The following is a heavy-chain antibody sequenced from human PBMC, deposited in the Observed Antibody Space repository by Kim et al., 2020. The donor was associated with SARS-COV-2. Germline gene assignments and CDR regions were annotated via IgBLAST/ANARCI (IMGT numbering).Heavy chain of an antibody. CDR3: ARAYDSSGYYARFDY. CDR2: ISYDGSNK. D-gene: IGHD3-22*01. Sequence: GGSLRLSCAASGFTFSSYAMHWVRQAPGKGLEWVAVISYDGSNKYYADSVKGRFTISRDNSKNTLYLQMNSLRAEDTALYYCARAYDSSGYYARFDYWGQGTLVTVSS. V-gene: IGHV3-30-3*01. CDR1: GFTFSSYA. J-gene: IGHJ4*03.